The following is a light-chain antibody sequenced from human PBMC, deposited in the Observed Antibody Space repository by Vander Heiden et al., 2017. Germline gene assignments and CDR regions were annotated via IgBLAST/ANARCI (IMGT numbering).Light chain of an antibody. J-gene: IGKJ3*01. Sequence: AIRMTQSPSSLSASTGDRVTITCRASQGISSYLAWYQQKPGKAPKLLIYAASTLQSGVPSRFSGSGYGTDFTLTISCRQSEDFASYYCQQHESYPLDTFGHGTKVDIK. CDR1: QGISSY. V-gene: IGKV1-8*01. CDR2: AAS. CDR3: QQHESYPLDT.